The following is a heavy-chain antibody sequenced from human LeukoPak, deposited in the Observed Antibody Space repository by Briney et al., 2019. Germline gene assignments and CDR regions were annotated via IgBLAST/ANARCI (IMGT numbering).Heavy chain of an antibody. D-gene: IGHD3-22*01. CDR3: AREGYYDSSGYYSY. CDR1: GGTFSSYA. V-gene: IGHV1-69*05. Sequence: GSSVKVSCKASGGTFSSYAISWVRQAPGQGLEWMGGIIPIFGTANYAQKFQGRVTITTDESTSTAYMELSSLRSEDTAVYYCAREGYYDSSGYYSYWGQGTLVTVSS. CDR2: IIPIFGTA. J-gene: IGHJ4*02.